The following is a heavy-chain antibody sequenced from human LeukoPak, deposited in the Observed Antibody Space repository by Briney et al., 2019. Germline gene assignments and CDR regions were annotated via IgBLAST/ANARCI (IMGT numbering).Heavy chain of an antibody. CDR2: IIPGGGST. V-gene: IGHV1-46*01. J-gene: IGHJ4*02. Sequence: GASVKVSCKASGYTFTNYYIHWVRQAPGQGLEYMGIIIPGGGSTNYAQKFQGRVTMTRDTSTSTVYMELSGLRSEDTAIYYCAREAPRTFYFDYWGQGTLVTVSS. CDR3: AREAPRTFYFDY. D-gene: IGHD1-1*01. CDR1: GYTFTNYY.